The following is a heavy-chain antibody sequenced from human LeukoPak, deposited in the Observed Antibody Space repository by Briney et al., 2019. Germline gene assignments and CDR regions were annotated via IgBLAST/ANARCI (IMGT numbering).Heavy chain of an antibody. J-gene: IGHJ6*02. Sequence: GESLKISCKGSGYTFSRFWIAWVRQMPGKGLEWMGIIYPGDSDTRYSPSFQGQVTISTDKSISTAYLQWSSLKASDTAMYYCARQPGVDSSPYGMDVWGQGTTVTVSS. CDR1: GYTFSRFW. CDR2: IYPGDSDT. CDR3: ARQPGVDSSPYGMDV. D-gene: IGHD6-13*01. V-gene: IGHV5-51*01.